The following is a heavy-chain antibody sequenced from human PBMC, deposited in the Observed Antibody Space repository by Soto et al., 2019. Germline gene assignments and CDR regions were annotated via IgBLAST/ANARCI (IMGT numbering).Heavy chain of an antibody. J-gene: IGHJ3*02. D-gene: IGHD3-22*01. CDR1: GGTFSSYA. Sequence: QVQLVQSGAEVKKPGSSVKVSCKASGGTFSSYAIRWVRQAPGQGLEWMGGIIPIFGTANYAQKFQGRVTITADESTSTAYMELSSLRSEDTAVYYCARNEYYYDSSGYEDAFDIWGQGTMVTVSS. V-gene: IGHV1-69*01. CDR2: IIPIFGTA. CDR3: ARNEYYYDSSGYEDAFDI.